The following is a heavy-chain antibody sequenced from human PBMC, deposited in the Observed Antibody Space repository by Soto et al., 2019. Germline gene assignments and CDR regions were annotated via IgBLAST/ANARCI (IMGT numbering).Heavy chain of an antibody. CDR1: GFTFSSYS. CDR2: ISSSSSYI. CDR3: ATLDYGSGTLGWFDP. Sequence: EVQLVESGGGLVKPGGSLRLSCAASGFTFSSYSMNWVRQAPGKGLEWVSSISSSSSYIYYADSVKGRFTISRDNAKNSLYLQMNSLRAEDTAVYYCATLDYGSGTLGWFDPWGQGTLVTVSS. D-gene: IGHD3-10*01. J-gene: IGHJ5*02. V-gene: IGHV3-21*01.